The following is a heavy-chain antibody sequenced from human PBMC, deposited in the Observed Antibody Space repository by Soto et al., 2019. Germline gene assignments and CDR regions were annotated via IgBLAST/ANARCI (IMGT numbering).Heavy chain of an antibody. CDR3: ARLYGDYDH. CDR1: GGSIRSTSYY. CDR2: IFYSSST. D-gene: IGHD4-17*01. J-gene: IGHJ5*02. V-gene: IGHV4-39*01. Sequence: QLQLQESGPGLVKPAETLSLTCTVSGGSIRSTSYYWGWIRQPPGKGLEWVGSIFYSSSTYYKPSLESRLTISADTSKHQISLKLKSVTAADMAVYYCARLYGDYDHWGQGTLVTVSS.